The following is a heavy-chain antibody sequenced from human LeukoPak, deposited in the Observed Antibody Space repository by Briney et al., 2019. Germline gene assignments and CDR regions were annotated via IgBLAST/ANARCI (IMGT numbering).Heavy chain of an antibody. Sequence: SETLSLTCTVSGGSISSYYWGWIRQPAGKGLEWVGRIYTSGSTNYNPSLKTRVTISVDTSNNQFSLKLSSVTAADTAVYYCARETRAYGSGNLDYWGQGTLVTVSS. J-gene: IGHJ4*02. V-gene: IGHV4-4*07. CDR2: IYTSGST. D-gene: IGHD3-10*01. CDR3: ARETRAYGSGNLDY. CDR1: GGSISSYY.